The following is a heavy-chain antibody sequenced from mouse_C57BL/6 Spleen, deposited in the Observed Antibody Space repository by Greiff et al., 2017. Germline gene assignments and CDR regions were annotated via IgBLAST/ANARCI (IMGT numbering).Heavy chain of an antibody. V-gene: IGHV3-6*01. J-gene: IGHJ1*03. CDR3: ARDEGVFYWYFDV. Sequence: EVKLQESGPGLVKPSQSLSLTCSVTGYSITSGYYWNWIRQLPGNKLEWMGYISYDGSNNYNPSLKNRISITRDTSKNRFFLKLNSVTTEDTATYYCARDEGVFYWYFDVWGTGTTVTVSS. CDR1: GYSITSGYY. CDR2: ISYDGSN.